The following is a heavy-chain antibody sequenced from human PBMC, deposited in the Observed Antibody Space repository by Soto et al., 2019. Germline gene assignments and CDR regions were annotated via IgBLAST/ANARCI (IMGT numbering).Heavy chain of an antibody. V-gene: IGHV3-23*01. CDR1: GFTFSSYA. CDR2: ISGSGVST. CDR3: AKERGYSYGWDYFDY. J-gene: IGHJ4*02. D-gene: IGHD5-18*01. Sequence: EVQLLESGGGLVQPGGSLRLSCAASGFTFSSYAMSWVRQAPGKGLEWVSAISGSGVSTYYADSVKGRFTISRDNSKNTRYLQMNSLRAEDTAVYYCAKERGYSYGWDYFDYWGQGTLVTVSS.